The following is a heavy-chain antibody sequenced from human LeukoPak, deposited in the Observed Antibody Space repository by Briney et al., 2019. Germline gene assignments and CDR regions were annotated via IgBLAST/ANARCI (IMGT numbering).Heavy chain of an antibody. CDR1: GGSISSYY. J-gene: IGHJ4*02. D-gene: IGHD1-26*01. CDR3: ARHQKVAKWVDY. V-gene: IGHV4-59*08. CDR2: IYYSGST. Sequence: SETLSLTCTVSGGSISSYYWSWIRQPPGKELEWIGYIYYSGSTNYNPSLKSRVTISVDTSKNQFSLKLSSVTAADTAVYYCARHQKVAKWVDYWGQGTLVTVSS.